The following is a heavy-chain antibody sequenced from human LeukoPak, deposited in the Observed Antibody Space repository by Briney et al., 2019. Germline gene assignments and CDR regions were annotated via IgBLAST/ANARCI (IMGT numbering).Heavy chain of an antibody. J-gene: IGHJ4*02. CDR3: ARDHGVDYYDSSGYSANFDY. Sequence: ASVKVSCKASGYTFTSYYMHWVRQAPGQGREWMGIINPSGGSTSYAQKFQGRVTMTRDTSTSTVYMELSSLRSEDTAVYYCARDHGVDYYDSSGYSANFDYWGQGTLVTVSS. CDR2: INPSGGST. V-gene: IGHV1-46*01. CDR1: GYTFTSYY. D-gene: IGHD3-22*01.